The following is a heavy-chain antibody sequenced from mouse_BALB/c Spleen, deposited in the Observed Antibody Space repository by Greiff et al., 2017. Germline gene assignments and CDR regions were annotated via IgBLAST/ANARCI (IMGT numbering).Heavy chain of an antibody. V-gene: IGHV1-77*01. CDR2: IYPGSGNT. Sequence: QVQLQQSGAELARPGASVKLSCKASGYTFTDYYINWVKQRTGQGLEWIGEIYPGSGNTYYNEKFKGKATLTADKSSSTAYMQLSSLTSEDSAVYFCARADYDTLDYWGQGTTLTVSS. CDR3: ARADYDTLDY. J-gene: IGHJ2*01. D-gene: IGHD2-4*01. CDR1: GYTFTDYY.